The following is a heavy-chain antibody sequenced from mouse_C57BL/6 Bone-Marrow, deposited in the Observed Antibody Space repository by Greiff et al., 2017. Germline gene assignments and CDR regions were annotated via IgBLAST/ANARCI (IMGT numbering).Heavy chain of an antibody. Sequence: VQLQQSGAELVKPGASVKLSCTASGFNIPDYSMHWVKPRPEQGLEWIGRIDPAAGETNYAPKFQGKATITADTSSNTAYLQLSSLTSEDTAVDYCARGLLLRYVYAMDYWGQGTSVTVSS. CDR1: GFNIPDYS. V-gene: IGHV14-2*01. CDR3: ARGLLLRYVYAMDY. CDR2: IDPAAGET. D-gene: IGHD1-1*01. J-gene: IGHJ4*01.